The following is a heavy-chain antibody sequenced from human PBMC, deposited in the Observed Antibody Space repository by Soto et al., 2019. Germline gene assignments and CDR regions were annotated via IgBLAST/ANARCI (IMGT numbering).Heavy chain of an antibody. Sequence: PSETLALTCTVSGGSISSYDWSWIRQPPGKGLEWIGYIYYSGTTNYNPSLKSRVSISVDTSKNHFSLKVNSVTAADTAVYYCARRSSSGFVNWFDPWGQGTLVTVSS. CDR3: ARRSSSGFVNWFDP. V-gene: IGHV4-59*08. CDR2: IYYSGTT. J-gene: IGHJ5*02. CDR1: GGSISSYD. D-gene: IGHD6-19*01.